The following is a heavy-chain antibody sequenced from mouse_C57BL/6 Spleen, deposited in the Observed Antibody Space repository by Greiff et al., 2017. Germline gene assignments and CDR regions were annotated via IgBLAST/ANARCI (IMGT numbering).Heavy chain of an antibody. J-gene: IGHJ2*01. V-gene: IGHV1-59*01. CDR2: IDPSASYT. D-gene: IGHD4-1*01. Sequence: VQLQQPGAELVRPGTSVKLSCKASGYTFTSYWMHWVKQRPGQGLEWIGVIDPSASYTNYNQKFKGKATLTVDTSSSTAYMQLSSLTSEDSAVYYCARVWDDYWGQGTTLTVSS. CDR1: GYTFTSYW. CDR3: ARVWDDY.